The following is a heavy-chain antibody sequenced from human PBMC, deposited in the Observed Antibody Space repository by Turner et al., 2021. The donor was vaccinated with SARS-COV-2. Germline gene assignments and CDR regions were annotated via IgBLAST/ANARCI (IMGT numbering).Heavy chain of an antibody. CDR1: GFTVSSNY. D-gene: IGHD3-16*01. J-gene: IGHJ4*02. Sequence: EVQLVETGGGLIQPGGSLRLPCAASGFTVSSNYMSWVRQAPGKGLEWVSVIYSGGSTFYADSVKGRFTISRDNSKNTLYLQMNSLRAEDTAVYYCARDWGEYYFDYWGQGTLVTVSS. CDR3: ARDWGEYYFDY. CDR2: IYSGGST. V-gene: IGHV3-53*02.